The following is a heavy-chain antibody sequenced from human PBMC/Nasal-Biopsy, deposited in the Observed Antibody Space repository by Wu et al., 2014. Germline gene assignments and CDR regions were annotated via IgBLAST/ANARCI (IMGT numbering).Heavy chain of an antibody. J-gene: IGHJ6*02. CDR2: IRGAGSNT. CDR3: AKQRDDYYYAMDV. Sequence: LRLSCAASGFTIKSLGMSWVRQSPGKGLEWVSTIRGAGSNTYYSDSVKGRFTISRDISKNMVFLQMGSLRAEDTAIYYCAKQRDDYYYAMDVWGQGTTVTVSS. CDR1: GFTIKSLG. V-gene: IGHV3-23*01.